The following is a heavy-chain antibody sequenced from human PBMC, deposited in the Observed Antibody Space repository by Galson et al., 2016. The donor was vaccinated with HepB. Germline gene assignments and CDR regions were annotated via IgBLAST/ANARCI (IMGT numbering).Heavy chain of an antibody. D-gene: IGHD2/OR15-2a*01. CDR1: GFTFSNFA. CDR2: ISGSGKSI. Sequence: SLRLSCAVSGFTFSNFAMNWVRQTPGKGLEWVAVISGSGKSIYYAASVKGRFTISRDNSKNTLSLLMNSLRADDTAIYFCVKDRGTFYLDGFDYWGQGTPVSVPS. J-gene: IGHJ4*02. V-gene: IGHV3-23*01. CDR3: VKDRGTFYLDGFDY.